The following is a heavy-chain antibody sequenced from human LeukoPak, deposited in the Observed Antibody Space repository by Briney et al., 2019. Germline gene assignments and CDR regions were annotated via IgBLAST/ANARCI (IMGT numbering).Heavy chain of an antibody. CDR2: ISDSGSLT. D-gene: IGHD6-19*01. CDR3: AKDARRTDGWYYFDY. J-gene: IGHJ4*02. Sequence: GGSLRLPCAASGFAFSSQAMGWVCRAPGKGLEWVSVISDSGSLTYYADSVKGRFTISRDNSKKTLFLQLNSLRAEDTAIYYCAKDARRTDGWYYFDYWGQGALVTVSS. V-gene: IGHV3-23*01. CDR1: GFAFSSQA.